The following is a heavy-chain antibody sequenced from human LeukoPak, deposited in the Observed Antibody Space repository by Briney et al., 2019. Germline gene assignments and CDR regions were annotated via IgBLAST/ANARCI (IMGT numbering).Heavy chain of an antibody. J-gene: IGHJ6*03. CDR1: GFTFSSYA. Sequence: GSLRLSCAASGFTFSSYAMSWIRQPPGKGLEWIGEINHSGSTNYNPSLKSRVTISVDTSKNQFSLKLSSVTAADTAVYYCARNGGWYGYYYYYYMDVWGKGTTVTVSS. CDR2: INHSGST. CDR3: ARNGGWYGYYYYYYMDV. D-gene: IGHD6-19*01. V-gene: IGHV4-34*01.